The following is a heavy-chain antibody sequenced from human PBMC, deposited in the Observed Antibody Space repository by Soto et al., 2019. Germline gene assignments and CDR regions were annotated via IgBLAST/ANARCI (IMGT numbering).Heavy chain of an antibody. Sequence: SETLSLTCSVSGDSMTGANWGWFRQSPEKGLEWIGYIDYSGSTNYNPSLMSRITITIDTSSNQFSLNLASVTAACAAVYYCTRARYGDHFDSWGQGTLVTDSS. J-gene: IGHJ4*02. CDR2: IDYSGST. D-gene: IGHD4-17*01. V-gene: IGHV4-59*01. CDR1: GDSMTGAN. CDR3: TRARYGDHFDS.